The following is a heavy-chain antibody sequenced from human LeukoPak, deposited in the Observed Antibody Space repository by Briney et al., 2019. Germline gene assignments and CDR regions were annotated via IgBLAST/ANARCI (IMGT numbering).Heavy chain of an antibody. CDR2: IYYSGST. CDR1: GGSFRSGSYY. J-gene: IGHJ4*02. CDR3: AREDSGSYSFDY. V-gene: IGHV4-61*01. Sequence: SETLSLTCTVSGGSFRSGSYYWSWLRQPPGKGVEWIGYIYYSGSTNYNPSLKSRVTISVDTSKKQFSLKLSSVTAADTAVYYCAREDSGSYSFDYWGQGTLVTVSS. D-gene: IGHD1-26*01.